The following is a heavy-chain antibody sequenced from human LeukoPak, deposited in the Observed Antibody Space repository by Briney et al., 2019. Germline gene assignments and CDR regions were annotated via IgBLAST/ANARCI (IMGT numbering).Heavy chain of an antibody. CDR1: GGSISSGSYY. CDR2: IYTSGST. Sequence: PSETLSLTCTVSGGSISSGSYYWSWIRQPAGKGLEWIGRIYTSGSTNYNPSLKSRVTISVDTSKNQFSLKLSSVTAADTAVYYCATYPDDYSNYWFDPWGQGTLVTVSS. J-gene: IGHJ5*02. V-gene: IGHV4-61*02. D-gene: IGHD4-11*01. CDR3: ATYPDDYSNYWFDP.